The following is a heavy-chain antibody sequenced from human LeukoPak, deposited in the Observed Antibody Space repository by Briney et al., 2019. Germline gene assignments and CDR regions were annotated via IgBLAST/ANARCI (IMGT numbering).Heavy chain of an antibody. J-gene: IGHJ4*02. CDR3: GREILEPGKTLTY. Sequence: GGSLRLSCAASGFTFSSYWMHWVRQAPGKGLVWVSRINSDGSSTSYADPVKGRFTISRDNAKNTLYLQMNSLRVEDTAVYYCGREILEPGKTLTYWGQGSLITVSS. CDR2: INSDGSST. V-gene: IGHV3-74*01. D-gene: IGHD1-14*01. CDR1: GFTFSSYW.